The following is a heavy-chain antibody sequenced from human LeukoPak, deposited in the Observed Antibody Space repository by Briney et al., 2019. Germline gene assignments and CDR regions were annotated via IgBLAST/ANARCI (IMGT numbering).Heavy chain of an antibody. J-gene: IGHJ4*02. CDR2: INPNSGGT. V-gene: IGHV1-2*02. CDR1: GYTFTDYY. CDR3: ARANALYCSSTSCLFNY. D-gene: IGHD2-2*01. Sequence: ASVKVSCKASGYTFTDYYIHWVRQAPGQGLEWMAWINPNSGGTYYAQNFHDRITLTRDTSISTAYMELSRLRSDDTAIYYCARANALYCSSTSCLFNYWGQGTLVTVSS.